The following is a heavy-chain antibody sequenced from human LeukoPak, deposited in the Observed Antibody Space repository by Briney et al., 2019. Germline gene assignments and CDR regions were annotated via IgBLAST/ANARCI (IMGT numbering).Heavy chain of an antibody. CDR1: GFTFSSYG. CDR2: ISYDGSNK. J-gene: IGHJ4*02. V-gene: IGHV3-30*18. Sequence: GRSLRLSCAASGFTFSSYGMHWVRQAPGKGLEWVAVISYDGSNKYYADSVKGRFTISRDNSKNTLYLQMNSLRAEDTAVYYCAKDLASGKSVCYFDYWGQGTLVTVSS. CDR3: AKDLASGKSVCYFDY. D-gene: IGHD3-10*01.